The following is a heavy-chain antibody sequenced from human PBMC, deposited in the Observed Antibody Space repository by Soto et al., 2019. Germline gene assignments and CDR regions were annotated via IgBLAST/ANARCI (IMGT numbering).Heavy chain of an antibody. D-gene: IGHD2-2*01. V-gene: IGHV1-69*01. CDR1: GGTFSSYA. J-gene: IGHJ6*02. Sequence: QVQLVQSGAEVKKPGSSVKVSCEASGGTFSSYAISWVRQAPGQGLEWMGGIIPIFGTANYAQKFQGRVTFTADESTSQAYMEQSSLRSEDTAVYDCARAHPDIVVVPAAPYYYYYGMDVWGQVTTVTLSS. CDR2: IIPIFGTA. CDR3: ARAHPDIVVVPAAPYYYYYGMDV.